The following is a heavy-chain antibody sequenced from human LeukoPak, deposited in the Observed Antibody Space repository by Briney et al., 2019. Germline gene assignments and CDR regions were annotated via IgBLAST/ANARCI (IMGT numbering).Heavy chain of an antibody. D-gene: IGHD1-26*01. Sequence: ASVKVSCKASGYTFTSYYMHWVRQAPGQGLEWMGWINPNSGGTNYAQKFQGRVTMTRDTSISTAYMELSRLRSDDTAVYYCARVLSIVGAAFFDYWGQGTPVTVSS. J-gene: IGHJ4*02. V-gene: IGHV1-2*02. CDR1: GYTFTSYY. CDR3: ARVLSIVGAAFFDY. CDR2: INPNSGGT.